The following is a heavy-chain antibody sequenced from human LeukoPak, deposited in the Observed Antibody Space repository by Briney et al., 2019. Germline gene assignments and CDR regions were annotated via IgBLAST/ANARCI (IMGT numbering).Heavy chain of an antibody. V-gene: IGHV3-30-3*01. D-gene: IGHD1-26*01. CDR2: ISYDGSNK. CDR1: GFTFSSYA. Sequence: GGSLRLSCAASGFTFSSYAMHWVRQAPGKGLEWVAVISYDGSNKYYADSVKGRFTISRDNSKNTLYLQMNSLRAEDTAVYYCARVAGWDIDYWGQGTLVTVSS. CDR3: ARVAGWDIDY. J-gene: IGHJ4*02.